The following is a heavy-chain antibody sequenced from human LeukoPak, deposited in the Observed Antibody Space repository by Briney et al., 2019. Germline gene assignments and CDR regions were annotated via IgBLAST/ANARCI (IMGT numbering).Heavy chain of an antibody. CDR1: GFTFSSYS. V-gene: IGHV3-21*01. CDR2: IXXSSSYI. D-gene: IGHD1-26*01. CDR3: ARDLHSGSYSPGYYFDY. J-gene: IGHJ4*02. Sequence: PGGSLRLSCAASGFTFSSYSMNWVRQAPGKGLEWVSSIXXSSSYIYYADSVKGRFTISRDNAKNSLYLQMNSLRAEDTAVYYCARDLHSGSYSPGYYFDYWGQGTLVTVSS.